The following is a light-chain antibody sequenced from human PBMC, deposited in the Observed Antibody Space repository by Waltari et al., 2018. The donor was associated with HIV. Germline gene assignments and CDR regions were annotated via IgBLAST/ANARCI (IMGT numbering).Light chain of an antibody. CDR2: DAS. CDR1: QHINFY. V-gene: IGKV1-33*01. J-gene: IGKJ4*01. Sequence: DIQMTQSPSSLSASVGDRVTITCQASQHINFYLNWYQQKPGKAPKLLIYDASTLETGVPSRFSGSGSGTDFTFTISSLQPEDIATYYCQQYDNLPLTFGGATKVEIK. CDR3: QQYDNLPLT.